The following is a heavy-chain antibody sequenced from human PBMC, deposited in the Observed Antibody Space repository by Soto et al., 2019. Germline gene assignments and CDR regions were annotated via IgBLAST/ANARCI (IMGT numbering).Heavy chain of an antibody. Sequence: GASVKVSCKASGYTFTSYDINWVRQATGQGLEWMGWMNPNSGNTGYAQRFQGRVTMTRNTSITTAYMELSSLRPEDTAVYYCARGKTISGTVMGYWGQGTQVTVSS. J-gene: IGHJ4*02. CDR1: GYTFTSYD. CDR3: ARGKTISGTVMGY. D-gene: IGHD3-3*01. CDR2: MNPNSGNT. V-gene: IGHV1-8*01.